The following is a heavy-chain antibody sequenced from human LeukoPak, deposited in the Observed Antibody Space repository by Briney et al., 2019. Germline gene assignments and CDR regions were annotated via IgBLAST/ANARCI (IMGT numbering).Heavy chain of an antibody. CDR3: ARARDGYNS. J-gene: IGHJ4*02. D-gene: IGHD5-24*01. V-gene: IGHV1-18*01. CDR1: GYTFTSYG. Sequence: ASVKASSKASGYTFTSYGISWVRQAPGQGLEWMGWISAYNGNTNYAQKFQGRVTITADESTSTAYMELSSLRSEDTAVYYCARARDGYNSWGQGTLVTVSS. CDR2: ISAYNGNT.